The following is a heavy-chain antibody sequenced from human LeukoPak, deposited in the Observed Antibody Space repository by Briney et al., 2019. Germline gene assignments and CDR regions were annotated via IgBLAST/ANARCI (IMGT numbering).Heavy chain of an antibody. D-gene: IGHD3-22*01. V-gene: IGHV1-69*04. CDR2: IIPILGIA. CDR1: GGTFSSYA. Sequence: GASVKVSCKASGGTFSSYAISWVRQAPGQGLEWMGRIIPILGIATYAQKFQGRVTITADKSTSTAYMELSSLRSEDTAVYYCARVGYYDSSGYYPPYPHWGQGTLVTVSS. J-gene: IGHJ1*01. CDR3: ARVGYYDSSGYYPPYPH.